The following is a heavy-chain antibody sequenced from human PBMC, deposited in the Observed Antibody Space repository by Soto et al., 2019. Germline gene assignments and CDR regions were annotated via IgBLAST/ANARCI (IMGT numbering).Heavy chain of an antibody. Sequence: RGESLKISCKGSGYSFTSYWIGWVRQMPGKGLEWMGIIYPGDSDTRYSPSFQGQVTISADKSISTAYLQWSSLKASDTAMYYCARFGYCSSTSCHRYYYYYGMDVWGQGTTVTVSS. CDR3: ARFGYCSSTSCHRYYYYYGMDV. CDR1: GYSFTSYW. D-gene: IGHD2-2*03. V-gene: IGHV5-51*01. J-gene: IGHJ6*02. CDR2: IYPGDSDT.